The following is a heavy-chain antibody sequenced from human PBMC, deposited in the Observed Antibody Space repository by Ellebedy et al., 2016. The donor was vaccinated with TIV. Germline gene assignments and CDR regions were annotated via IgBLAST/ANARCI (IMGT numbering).Heavy chain of an antibody. CDR2: IYSGGST. Sequence: GGSLRLSCAASGFTVSSNYMSWVRQAPGKGLEWVSVIYSGGSTFYADSVKGRFTISRDNSKNTLYLQMDSLRAEDTAVYYCAKGEVVTTIGAFDIWGQGTTVTVSS. CDR3: AKGEVVTTIGAFDI. D-gene: IGHD2-21*02. CDR1: GFTVSSNY. V-gene: IGHV3-53*01. J-gene: IGHJ3*02.